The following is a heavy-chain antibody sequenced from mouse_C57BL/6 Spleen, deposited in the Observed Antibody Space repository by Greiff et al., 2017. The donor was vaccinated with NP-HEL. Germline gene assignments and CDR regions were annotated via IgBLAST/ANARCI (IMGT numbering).Heavy chain of an antibody. CDR2: ISYDGSN. Sequence: EVKLMESGPGLVKPSQSLSLTCSVTGYSITSGYYWNWIRQFPGNKLEWMGYISYDGSNNYNPSLKNRISITRDTSKNQFFLKLNSVTTEDTATYYCAAIYYDYDGAYYFDYWGQGTTLTVSS. V-gene: IGHV3-6*01. D-gene: IGHD2-4*01. J-gene: IGHJ2*01. CDR1: GYSITSGYY. CDR3: AAIYYDYDGAYYFDY.